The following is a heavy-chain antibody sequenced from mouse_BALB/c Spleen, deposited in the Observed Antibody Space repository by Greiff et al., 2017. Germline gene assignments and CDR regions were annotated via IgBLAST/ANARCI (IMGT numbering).Heavy chain of an antibody. CDR1: GYSITSGYY. D-gene: IGHD3-3*01. CDR2: ISYDGSN. V-gene: IGHV3-6*02. CDR3: ARDGDRYFDV. Sequence: EVKLQESGPGLVKPSQSLSLTCSVTGYSITSGYYWNWIRQFPGNKLEWMGYISYDGSNNYNPSLKNRISITRDTSKNQFFLKLNSVTTEDTATYYCARDGDRYFDVWGAGTTVTVSS. J-gene: IGHJ1*01.